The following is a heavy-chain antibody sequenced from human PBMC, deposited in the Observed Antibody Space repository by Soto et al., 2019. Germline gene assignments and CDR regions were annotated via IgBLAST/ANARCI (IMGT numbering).Heavy chain of an antibody. CDR1: GFTFSSYA. CDR3: AKDWYYYDSSGLG. V-gene: IGHV3-23*01. D-gene: IGHD3-22*01. J-gene: IGHJ4*02. Sequence: EVQLLESGGGLVQPGGSLRLSCAASGFTFSSYAMSWVRQAPGKGLEWVSAISGSGGSTYYADSVKGRFTISRDISKNTLYLQMKSLRAEDTAVYYCAKDWYYYDSSGLGWGQGTLVTVSS. CDR2: ISGSGGST.